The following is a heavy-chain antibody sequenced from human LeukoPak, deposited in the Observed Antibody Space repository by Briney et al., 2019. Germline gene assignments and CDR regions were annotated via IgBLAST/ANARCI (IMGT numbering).Heavy chain of an antibody. J-gene: IGHJ6*03. CDR1: GGSISRCY. V-gene: IGHV4-4*07. Sequence: SQTLSLTCTVSGGSISRCYLSWIRQPARKGLELIGRIYTSGSTNYNPSLTSRVTMSVVTSKNQVSLMLSTVTASDAAVYYYGRGAKMGLRFLGGLDYYMKVWGKGTTVTVSS. D-gene: IGHD3-3*01. CDR2: IYTSGST. CDR3: GRGAKMGLRFLGGLDYYMKV.